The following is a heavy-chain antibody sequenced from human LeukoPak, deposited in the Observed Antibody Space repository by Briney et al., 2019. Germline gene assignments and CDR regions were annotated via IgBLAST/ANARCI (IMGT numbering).Heavy chain of an antibody. CDR3: ARGLWFGEGDDY. CDR2: IYSGGSI. Sequence: GGSLRLSCAASGFTFSSYAMNWVRQAPGKGLEWVSVIYSGGSIYYADSVKGRFTISRHNSENSLYLQMSSLRADDTAVYYCARGLWFGEGDDYWGQGTLVTVSP. CDR1: GFTFSSYA. D-gene: IGHD3-10*01. J-gene: IGHJ4*02. V-gene: IGHV3-53*01.